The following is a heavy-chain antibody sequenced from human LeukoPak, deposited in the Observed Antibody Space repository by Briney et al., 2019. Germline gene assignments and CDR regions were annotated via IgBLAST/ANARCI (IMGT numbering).Heavy chain of an antibody. CDR2: ISSSSSYI. Sequence: GGSLRLSCAASGFTFSSYSMNWVRQAPGKGLEWVSSISSSSSYIYCADSVKGRFTISRDNSKYTLHLQMNSLRAEDTAVYYCTKGGGFGTYYFDYWGQGAPVIVSS. J-gene: IGHJ4*02. CDR3: TKGGGFGTYYFDY. D-gene: IGHD3-10*01. CDR1: GFTFSSYS. V-gene: IGHV3-21*04.